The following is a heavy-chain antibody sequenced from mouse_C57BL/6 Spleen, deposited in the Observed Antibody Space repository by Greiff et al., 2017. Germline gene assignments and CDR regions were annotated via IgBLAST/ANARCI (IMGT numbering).Heavy chain of an antibody. V-gene: IGHV1-42*01. D-gene: IGHD2-1*01. CDR2: INPSTGGT. J-gene: IGHJ4*01. CDR3: ARGIYYGFYAMDY. CDR1: GYSFTGYY. Sequence: VQLKESGPELVKPGASVKISCKASGYSFTGYYMNWVKQSPEKSLEWIGEINPSTGGTTYNQKFKAKATLTVDKSSSTAYMQLKSLTSEDSAVYYCARGIYYGFYAMDYWGQGTSVTVSS.